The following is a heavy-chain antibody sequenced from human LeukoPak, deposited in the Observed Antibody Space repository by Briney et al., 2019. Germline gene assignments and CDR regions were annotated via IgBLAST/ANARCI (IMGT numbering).Heavy chain of an antibody. J-gene: IGHJ4*02. V-gene: IGHV4-4*08. CDR1: GVSISGNY. Sequence: SETLSLTCTVSGVSISGNYWSRIRQPPGKGLEWIGYIFYTGSTNYNPSLQSRVTISVDTSKNQFSLKLSSVTAADTAVYYCARDAEEGYDYVWGSYRYHDYWGQGTLVTVSS. D-gene: IGHD3-16*02. CDR2: IFYTGST. CDR3: ARDAEEGYDYVWGSYRYHDY.